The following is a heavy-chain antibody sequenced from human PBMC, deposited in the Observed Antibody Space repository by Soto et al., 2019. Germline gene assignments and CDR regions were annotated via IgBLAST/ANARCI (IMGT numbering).Heavy chain of an antibody. V-gene: IGHV4-59*01. CDR1: GVSISSYS. J-gene: IGHJ6*02. CDR2: IYYSGST. CDR3: ARYVATIGYYYYGMDV. Sequence: SETLSLTCTVSGVSISSYSWRWIRQPPGKGLEWIGYIYYSGSTNYNPSLKSRVTISVDTSKNQFSLKLSSVTAADTAVYYCARYVATIGYYYYGMDVWGQGTTVTVSS. D-gene: IGHD5-12*01.